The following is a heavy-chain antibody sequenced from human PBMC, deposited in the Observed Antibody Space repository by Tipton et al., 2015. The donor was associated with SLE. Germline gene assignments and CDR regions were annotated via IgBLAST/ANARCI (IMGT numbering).Heavy chain of an antibody. J-gene: IGHJ4*02. CDR2: IYSGGST. CDR3: SLGDYFDY. Sequence: GSLRLSCAASGFTVSSNYMSWVRQAPGKGLEWVSVIYSGGSTYYADSVKGRFTISRDNAKNSLYLQMNSLRAEDTAVYYCSLGDYFDYWGQGTLVTVSS. D-gene: IGHD3-16*01. V-gene: IGHV3-53*01. CDR1: GFTVSSNY.